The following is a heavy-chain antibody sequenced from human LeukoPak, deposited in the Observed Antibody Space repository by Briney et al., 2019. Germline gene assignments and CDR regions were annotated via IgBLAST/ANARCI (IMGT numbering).Heavy chain of an antibody. CDR3: ASQDASIYSECSTSPTYSD. CDR1: GGTFTNYA. J-gene: IGHJ4*02. Sequence: ASVKVSCKASGGTFTNYAFNWVRQAPGQGLEWMGRIIPIFDSAHYAQRFQGRITITTDESSTTAYMTLSSLTSDDTAVYYCASQDASIYSECSTSPTYSDWGQGTLVTVSS. D-gene: IGHD3-22*01. CDR2: IIPIFDSA. V-gene: IGHV1-69*05.